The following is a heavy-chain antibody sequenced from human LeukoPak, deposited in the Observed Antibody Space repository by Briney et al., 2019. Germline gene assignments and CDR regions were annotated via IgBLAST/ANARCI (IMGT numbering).Heavy chain of an antibody. CDR3: ARDLGYESWCPFWGGMDV. J-gene: IGHJ6*04. Sequence: GRCLTPSCAASGFSVSTSWIRWARQPPGNGRVWVSRITREGSSTTEADSVKGRFTTSRDNAKNTLYLQMDSRRDDDTAVYYSARDLGYESWCPFWGGMDVWGKGTTVIVSS. CDR2: ITREGSST. V-gene: IGHV3-74*01. CDR1: GFSVSTSW. D-gene: IGHD3-16*01.